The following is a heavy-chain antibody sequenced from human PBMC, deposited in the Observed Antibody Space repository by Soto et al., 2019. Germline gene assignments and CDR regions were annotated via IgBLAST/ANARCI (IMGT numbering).Heavy chain of an antibody. CDR2: ISYDGSNK. Sequence: GGSLRLSCAASGFTFSSYGMHWVRQAPGKGLEWVAVISYDGSNKYYADSVKGRFTISRDNSKNTLYLQMNSLRAEDTAVYYCAKDGGTIDYWGQGTLVTVSS. D-gene: IGHD2-2*01. J-gene: IGHJ4*02. V-gene: IGHV3-30*18. CDR3: AKDGGTIDY. CDR1: GFTFSSYG.